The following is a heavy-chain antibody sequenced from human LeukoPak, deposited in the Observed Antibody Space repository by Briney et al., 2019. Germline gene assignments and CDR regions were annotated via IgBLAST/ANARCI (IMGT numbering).Heavy chain of an antibody. V-gene: IGHV1-24*01. CDR1: GYTLTELS. CDR2: FDPEDGET. D-gene: IGHD2-8*01. Sequence: ASVKVSCKVSGYTLTELSMHWVRQAPGKGLEWMGGFDPEDGETIYAQKFQGRVTITADKSTSTAYMELSSLRSEDTAVYYCARVKCTNGVCYYNWFDPWGQGTLVTVSS. CDR3: ARVKCTNGVCYYNWFDP. J-gene: IGHJ5*02.